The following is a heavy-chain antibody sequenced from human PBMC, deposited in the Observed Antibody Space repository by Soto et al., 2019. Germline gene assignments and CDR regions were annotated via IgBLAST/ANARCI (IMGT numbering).Heavy chain of an antibody. Sequence: EVQLVESGGGLVQPGASLRLSCAASGFTFSNYWMHWVRQAPGKGLVWVSRIDSDGSRITYADFVKGRFTISRDNAKNTVYLHMNSLTAEDTAVYYCVRTSLVVAVATREDFWCQGTLVTVSS. CDR3: VRTSLVVAVATREDF. CDR2: IDSDGSRI. J-gene: IGHJ4*02. CDR1: GFTFSNYW. D-gene: IGHD2-15*01. V-gene: IGHV3-74*01.